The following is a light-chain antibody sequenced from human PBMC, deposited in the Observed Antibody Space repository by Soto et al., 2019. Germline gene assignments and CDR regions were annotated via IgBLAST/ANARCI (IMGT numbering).Light chain of an antibody. Sequence: SALTQSPGTLSLSPGERDTLSCRAGQSGFGRYLAGFQEKPGQAPRVLIYGASTRATGIPDRFSGSGSGTAFTLTISRLEPEDFAVYYCPQYGSLPWTFGQGTKVEIK. J-gene: IGKJ1*01. V-gene: IGKV3-20*01. CDR2: GAS. CDR1: QSGFGRY. CDR3: PQYGSLPWT.